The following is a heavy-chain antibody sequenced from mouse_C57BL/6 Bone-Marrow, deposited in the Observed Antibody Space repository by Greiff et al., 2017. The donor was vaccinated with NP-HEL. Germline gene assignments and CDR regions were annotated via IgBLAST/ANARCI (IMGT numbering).Heavy chain of an antibody. D-gene: IGHD2-4*01. V-gene: IGHV2-6*01. CDR1: GFSLTSYG. CDR2: IWGVGST. Sequence: VKLMESGPGLVAPSQSLSITCTVSGFSLTSYGVDWVRQSPGKGLEWLGVIWGVGSTNYNSALKSRLSISKDNSKSQVFLKMNSLQTDDTAMYYCASGLRDAMDYWGQGTSVTVSS. J-gene: IGHJ4*01. CDR3: ASGLRDAMDY.